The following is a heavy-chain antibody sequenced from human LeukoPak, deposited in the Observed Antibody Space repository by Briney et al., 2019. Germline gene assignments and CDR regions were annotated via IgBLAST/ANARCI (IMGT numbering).Heavy chain of an antibody. J-gene: IGHJ5*02. D-gene: IGHD5-24*01. CDR1: GGSISSYY. Sequence: SETLSLTCTVSGGSISSYYWSWIRQPPGKGLEWIGYIYYSGSTNYNPSLKSRVTISVDTSKNQFSLKLSSVTAADTAVYYCARGLDGYNSIRGPWGQGTLVTVSS. CDR3: ARGLDGYNSIRGP. V-gene: IGHV4-59*01. CDR2: IYYSGST.